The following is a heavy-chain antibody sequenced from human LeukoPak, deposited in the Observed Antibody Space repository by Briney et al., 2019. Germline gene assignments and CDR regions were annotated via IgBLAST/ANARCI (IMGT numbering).Heavy chain of an antibody. V-gene: IGHV5-51*01. D-gene: IGHD3-10*01. CDR3: ARRVYGSGTYYNAPDYYYYYMDV. J-gene: IGHJ6*03. CDR1: GYIFTTYW. CDR2: IYPGDSNT. Sequence: GESLKISCKASGYIFTTYWIGWVRQMPGKGLEWMGIIYPGDSNTKYSPSFQGQVTISADKSISTAYPQWSSLKASDSAMYYCARRVYGSGTYYNAPDYYYYYMDVWGKGTTVTVSS.